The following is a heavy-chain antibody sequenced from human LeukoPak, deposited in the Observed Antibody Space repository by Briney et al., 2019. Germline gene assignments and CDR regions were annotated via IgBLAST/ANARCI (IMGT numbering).Heavy chain of an antibody. CDR3: ARVGIGNYVLEFDY. CDR2: IYYSGSI. D-gene: IGHD4-11*01. J-gene: IGHJ4*02. Sequence: PSETLSLTCTVSGGSISSYYWSWIRQPPGKGLEWIGYIYYSGSINYNPSLKSRVTISVDTSKNQFSLKLSSVTAADTAVYYCARVGIGNYVLEFDYWGQGTLVTVSS. CDR1: GGSISSYY. V-gene: IGHV4-59*01.